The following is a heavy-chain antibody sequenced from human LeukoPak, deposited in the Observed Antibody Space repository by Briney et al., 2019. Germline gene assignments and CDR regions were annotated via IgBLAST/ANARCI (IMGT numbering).Heavy chain of an antibody. CDR1: GFTFSIYA. J-gene: IGHJ4*02. V-gene: IGHV3-23*01. D-gene: IGHD3-22*01. CDR2: ISGSGGST. CDR3: AKDYYDSSGYDY. Sequence: GGTLRLSCAASGFTFSIYAMSWVRQAPGKGLEWVSAISGSGGSTYYADSVKGRFTISRDNSKNTLYLQMNSLRAEDTAVYYCAKDYYDSSGYDYWGQGTLVTVSS.